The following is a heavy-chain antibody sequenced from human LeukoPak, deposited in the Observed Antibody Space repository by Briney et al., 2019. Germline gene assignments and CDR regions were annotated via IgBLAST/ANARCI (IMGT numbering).Heavy chain of an antibody. CDR2: ISGSGGST. CDR1: GFTFSSYA. D-gene: IGHD3-3*01. J-gene: IGHJ4*01. CDR3: AKDPPATIFGVVITSHGEIRPFDY. V-gene: IGHV3-23*01. Sequence: GGSLRLSCAASGFTFSSYAMSWVRQAPGKGLEWVSAISGSGGSTYYADSVKGRFTISRDNSKNTLYLQMNSLRAEDTAVYYCAKDPPATIFGVVITSHGEIRPFDYWGQGTLVTASS.